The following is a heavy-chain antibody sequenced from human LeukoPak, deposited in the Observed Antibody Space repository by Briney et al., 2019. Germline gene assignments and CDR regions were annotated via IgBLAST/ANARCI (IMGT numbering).Heavy chain of an antibody. CDR3: ARWDDSAWAFGS. V-gene: IGHV4-59*08. CDR1: GGSIRTYS. Sequence: SETLSLTCIVSGGSIRTYSWNWIRQSPGKGLEWIGYIFHSGTTSYRSSLKSRVTISVDTSKNQLSLKLASVTAADTAVYFCARWDDSAWAFGSWGPGTLVTVSS. J-gene: IGHJ4*02. CDR2: IFHSGTT. D-gene: IGHD6-19*01.